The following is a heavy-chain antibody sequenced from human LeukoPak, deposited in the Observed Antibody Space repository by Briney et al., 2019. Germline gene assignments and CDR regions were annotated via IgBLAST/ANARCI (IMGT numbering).Heavy chain of an antibody. V-gene: IGHV3-23*01. J-gene: IGHJ3*02. D-gene: IGHD5-24*01. CDR3: ARRGGSDGWGAFDI. CDR2: IRQSGDIT. Sequence: QPGGSLRLSCAASEFTFSNYVMNWVRQAPGKGLEWVSSIRQSGDITYYADSVKGRFTIPRDNSKNKLSLQMNSLSREDTAIYYCARRGGSDGWGAFDIWGQGTVVTVSS. CDR1: EFTFSNYV.